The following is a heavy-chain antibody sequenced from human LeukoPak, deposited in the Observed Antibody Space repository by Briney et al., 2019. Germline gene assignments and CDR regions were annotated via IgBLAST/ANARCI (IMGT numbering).Heavy chain of an antibody. Sequence: PGGSLRLSCAASAFTFSRYWMSWVRQAPGKGLECVANIEGDGSAKNYVDSVKGRFTISRGNAENSLYLQMDSLRVEDTAIYYCARDPGWGAYDIWGQGAMVTVSS. CDR3: ARDPGWGAYDI. D-gene: IGHD7-27*01. V-gene: IGHV3-7*01. J-gene: IGHJ3*02. CDR1: AFTFSRYW. CDR2: IEGDGSAK.